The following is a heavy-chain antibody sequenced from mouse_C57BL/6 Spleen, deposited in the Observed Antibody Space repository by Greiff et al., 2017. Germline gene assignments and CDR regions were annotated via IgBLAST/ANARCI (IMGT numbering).Heavy chain of an antibody. Sequence: QVQLQQSGAELVKPGASVKLSCKASGYTFTSYWMHWVKQRPGQGLEWIGAIYPDSGSTNYNEKFKGKATLTVDKSSSTAYMQLSSLTSEDSAVYYCARGAGDFGDWGTGTTLTVSS. V-gene: IGHV1-64*01. CDR3: ARGAGDFGD. CDR2: IYPDSGST. CDR1: GYTFTSYW. J-gene: IGHJ2*01.